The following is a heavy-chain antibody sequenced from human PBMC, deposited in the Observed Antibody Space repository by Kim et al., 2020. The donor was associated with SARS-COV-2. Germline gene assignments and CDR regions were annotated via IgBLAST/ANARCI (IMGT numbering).Heavy chain of an antibody. CDR2: IYYSGST. Sequence: SETLSLTCTVSGDSISFSNYYWGWIRQSPGKGLEWIGSIYYSGSTYYNPSLKSRATISGDTSKNQFSLRLSSVTAADTAVYYCARDRLYSTSSQGEFDYWGRGTLVTVSS. J-gene: IGHJ4*02. D-gene: IGHD6-6*01. V-gene: IGHV4-39*07. CDR3: ARDRLYSTSSQGEFDY. CDR1: GDSISFSNYY.